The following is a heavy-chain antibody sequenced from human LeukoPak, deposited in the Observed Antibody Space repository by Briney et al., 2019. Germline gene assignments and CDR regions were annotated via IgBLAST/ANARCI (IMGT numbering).Heavy chain of an antibody. V-gene: IGHV5-51*01. CDR3: ARGEGVVPAAIFAPYFDY. J-gene: IGHJ4*02. CDR1: GYSFTSYW. Sequence: GESLKISCKGSGYSFTSYWIGWVRQMPGKGLEWMGIIYPGDSDTRCSPSLQGQVTISADKSISTAYLQWSSLKASDTAMYYCARGEGVVPAAIFAPYFDYWGQGTLVTVSS. CDR2: IYPGDSDT. D-gene: IGHD2-2*01.